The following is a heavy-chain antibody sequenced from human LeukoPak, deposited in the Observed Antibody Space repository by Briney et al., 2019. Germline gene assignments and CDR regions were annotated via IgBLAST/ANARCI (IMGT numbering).Heavy chain of an antibody. CDR2: IYNSGNT. CDR1: GGSISSSSYY. CDR3: ANNIASGWSMVGY. D-gene: IGHD6-19*01. J-gene: IGHJ4*02. Sequence: PSETLSLTCTVSGGSISSSSYYWGWIRQPPGKGLEWIGSIYNSGNTNYNPSLKSRVTISVDTSKNQFSLKLSSVTAADTAVYYCANNIASGWSMVGYWGQGTLVTVSS. V-gene: IGHV4-39*07.